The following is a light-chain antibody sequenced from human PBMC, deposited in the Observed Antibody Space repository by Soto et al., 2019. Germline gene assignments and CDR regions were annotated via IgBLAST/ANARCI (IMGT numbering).Light chain of an antibody. Sequence: EFVLTQSPGTLSLSPGERATLSCRASQSVSSNYLTWYQQKPGQAPRLLIYGASSRATGIPDRCSGSGSGKDFTLTVSRLEPEAFAVYVCQRYGTSSRYTFGRGTELEIK. CDR3: QRYGTSSRYT. CDR2: GAS. V-gene: IGKV3-20*01. J-gene: IGKJ2*01. CDR1: QSVSSNY.